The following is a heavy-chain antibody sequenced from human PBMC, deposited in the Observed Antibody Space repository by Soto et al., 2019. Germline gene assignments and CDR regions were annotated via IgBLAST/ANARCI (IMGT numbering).Heavy chain of an antibody. CDR3: ATPVYASYSDSSGWRVFGY. CDR1: GYTLTGLS. V-gene: IGHV1-24*01. Sequence: ASVKVSCKVSGYTLTGLSMHWVRRAPGEGLEWMGGFDPEDGETIYAQKFQGRVTMTEDTSTDTAYMELSSLRSEDTAVYYCATPVYASYSDSSGWRVFGYWGQGTLVTVSS. J-gene: IGHJ4*02. D-gene: IGHD6-19*01. CDR2: FDPEDGET.